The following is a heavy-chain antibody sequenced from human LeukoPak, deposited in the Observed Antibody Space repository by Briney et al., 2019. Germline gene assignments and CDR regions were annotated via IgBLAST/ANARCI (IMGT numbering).Heavy chain of an antibody. CDR1: GFIFSSYS. CDR2: ISSSSSYI. D-gene: IGHD6-13*01. J-gene: IGHJ4*02. CDR3: ARSLLAAAGRDY. Sequence: GGSLRLSCAASGFIFSSYSMNWVRQAPGKGLEWVSSISSSSSYIYYADSVKGRFTISRDNAKNSLYLQMNSLRAEDTAVYYCARSLLAAAGRDYWGQGTLVTVSS. V-gene: IGHV3-21*01.